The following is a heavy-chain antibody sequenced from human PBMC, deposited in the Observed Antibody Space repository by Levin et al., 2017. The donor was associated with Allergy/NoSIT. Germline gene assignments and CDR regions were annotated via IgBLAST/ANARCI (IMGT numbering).Heavy chain of an antibody. Sequence: GESLKISCKGSGYSFTTYWIGWVRQMPGKGLEWMGSIYPGDSDTKYSPSFQGQVRISADKSINTAYLQWRSLKASDTAMYYCGRSTTVVTPLIDWGQGTLVTVSS. J-gene: IGHJ4*02. CDR1: GYSFTTYW. D-gene: IGHD4-23*01. V-gene: IGHV5-51*01. CDR3: GRSTTVVTPLID. CDR2: IYPGDSDT.